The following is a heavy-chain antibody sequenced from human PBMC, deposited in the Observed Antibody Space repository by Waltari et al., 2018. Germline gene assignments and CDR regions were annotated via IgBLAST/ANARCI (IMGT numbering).Heavy chain of an antibody. D-gene: IGHD3-3*01. CDR2: VYKSGTT. CDR1: GGSIGSYY. V-gene: IGHV4-59*01. Sequence: QLQLQESGPGLVKPSETLSLTCHLSGGSIGSYYWNWFRQAPGKEPEWIGYVYKSGTTNRNPSLKSRVTISVDTFKNQFSLKMTSVTAADTAVYYCARSYDFSSGYQAFIWGQGTKVTVSS. CDR3: ARSYDFSSGYQAFI. J-gene: IGHJ3*02.